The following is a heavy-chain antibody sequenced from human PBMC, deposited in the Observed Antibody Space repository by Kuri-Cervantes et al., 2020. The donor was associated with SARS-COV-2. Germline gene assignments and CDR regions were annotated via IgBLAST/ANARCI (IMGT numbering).Heavy chain of an antibody. D-gene: IGHD3-22*01. CDR3: ARVDSSGYSLFDY. V-gene: IGHV4-59*01. Sequence: ESLKISCTVSGGSISSYYWSWIRQPPGKGLEWIGYIYYSGSTNYNPSLKSRVTISVDTSKNQFSLKLSSVTAADTAVYYCARVDSSGYSLFDYWGQGTLVTVSS. J-gene: IGHJ4*02. CDR2: IYYSGST. CDR1: GGSISSYY.